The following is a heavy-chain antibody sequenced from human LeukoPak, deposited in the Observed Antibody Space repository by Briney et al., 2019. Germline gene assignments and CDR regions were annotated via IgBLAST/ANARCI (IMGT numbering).Heavy chain of an antibody. Sequence: SETLSLTCAVSGDSFSSYYWSWIRQPAGKGLELIGRIYSSGSTNYNPSLKSRVTMSVDTSKNQFSLKLSSVTAADTAVYYCAREAYCSGGSCYSFISYWGQGTLVTVSS. V-gene: IGHV4-4*07. CDR2: IYSSGST. CDR3: AREAYCSGGSCYSFISY. D-gene: IGHD2-15*01. CDR1: GDSFSSYY. J-gene: IGHJ4*02.